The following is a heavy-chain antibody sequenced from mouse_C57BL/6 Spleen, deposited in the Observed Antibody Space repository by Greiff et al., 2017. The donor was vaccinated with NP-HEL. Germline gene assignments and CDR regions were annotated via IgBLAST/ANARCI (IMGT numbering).Heavy chain of an antibody. CDR3: TRGGSPYAMDY. CDR2: ISSGGDYI. CDR1: GFTFSSYA. D-gene: IGHD1-1*02. Sequence: EVMLVESGEGLVKPGGSLKLSCAASGFTFSSYAMSWVRQTPEKRLEWVAYISSGGDYIYYADTVKGRFTISRDNARNTLYLQMSSLKSEDTAMYYCTRGGSPYAMDYWGQRTSVTVSS. V-gene: IGHV5-9-1*02. J-gene: IGHJ4*01.